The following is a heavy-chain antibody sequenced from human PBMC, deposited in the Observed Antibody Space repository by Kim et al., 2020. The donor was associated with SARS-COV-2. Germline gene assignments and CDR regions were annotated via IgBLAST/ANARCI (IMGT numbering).Heavy chain of an antibody. CDR1: GFTFSSYA. J-gene: IGHJ6*03. Sequence: GGSLRLSCAASGFTFSSYAMHWVRQAPGKGLEWVAVISYDGSNKYYADSVKGRFTISRDNSKNTLYLQMNSLRAEDTAVYYCARDTPTERYSSSHYYYM. CDR3: ARDTPTERYSSSHYYYM. D-gene: IGHD6-13*01. V-gene: IGHV3-30-3*01. CDR2: ISYDGSNK.